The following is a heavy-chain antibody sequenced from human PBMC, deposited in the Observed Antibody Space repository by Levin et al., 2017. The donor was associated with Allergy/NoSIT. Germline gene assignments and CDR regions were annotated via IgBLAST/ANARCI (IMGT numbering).Heavy chain of an antibody. CDR2: ISYDGGSE. J-gene: IGHJ4*02. CDR1: GFTFRSYA. V-gene: IGHV3-30-3*02. D-gene: IGHD6-13*01. CDR3: AKCSNSLYVDY. Sequence: GGSLRLSCAASGFTFRSYAMHWVRQAPGKGLEWVAVISYDGGSEYYADPVKGRFTISRDNSKNTLYLQMNTLRDEDTAMYYCAKCSNSLYVDYWGQGTLVTVSS.